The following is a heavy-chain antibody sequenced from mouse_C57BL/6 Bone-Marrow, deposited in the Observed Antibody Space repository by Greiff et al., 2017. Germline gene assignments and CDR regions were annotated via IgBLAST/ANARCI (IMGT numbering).Heavy chain of an antibody. J-gene: IGHJ2*01. CDR2: IDPSDSYT. D-gene: IGHD2-4*01. CDR3: ARNYDYAVDY. Sequence: QVQLKQPGAELVRPGTSVKLSCKASGYTFTSYWMHWVKQRPGQGLEWIGVIDPSDSYTNYNQKFKGKATLTVDTSSSTAYMQLSSLTSEDSAVYYCARNYDYAVDYWGQGTTLTVSS. V-gene: IGHV1-59*01. CDR1: GYTFTSYW.